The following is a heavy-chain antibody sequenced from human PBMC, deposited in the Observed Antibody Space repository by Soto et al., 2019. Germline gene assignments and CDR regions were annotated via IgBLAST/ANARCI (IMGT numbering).Heavy chain of an antibody. J-gene: IGHJ4*02. Sequence: EVQLLESGGGSVQPGGSLRLSCAASGFTFKTDAMTWVRQAPGKRLEWVSSISGSGDYTYYADSVKGRFTISRDNSKNTPYLQINSLRAEDTAIYYCAKVWDGGPWVIDYWGRGTLVTVSS. D-gene: IGHD1-26*01. CDR1: GFTFKTDA. V-gene: IGHV3-23*01. CDR2: ISGSGDYT. CDR3: AKVWDGGPWVIDY.